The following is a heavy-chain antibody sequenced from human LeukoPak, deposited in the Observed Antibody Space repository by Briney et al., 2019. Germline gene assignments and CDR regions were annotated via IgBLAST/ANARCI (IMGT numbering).Heavy chain of an antibody. CDR1: GGSISTSSYY. CDR2: VYYSGNT. J-gene: IGHJ4*02. V-gene: IGHV4-39*01. D-gene: IGHD3-3*01. Sequence: PSETLSLTCNVSGGSISTSSYYWGWIRQPPGKGPEWIGSVYYSGNTYYSPSPKSRVTISVDTSKNQFSLKLSAVTAADTAVYYCARRGGSKIDYWGQGTLVTVSS. CDR3: ARRGGSKIDY.